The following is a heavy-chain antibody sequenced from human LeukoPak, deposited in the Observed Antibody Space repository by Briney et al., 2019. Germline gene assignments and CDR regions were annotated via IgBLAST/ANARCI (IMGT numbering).Heavy chain of an antibody. D-gene: IGHD5-24*01. CDR2: IYYSGST. J-gene: IGHJ4*02. Sequence: PSETLSLTCTVSGGSISSGGYYWSWIRQHPGKGLEWIGYIYYSGSTYYNPSLKSRVTISVDTSKNQFSLKLSSVTAADTAVYYCARDRDGYGYFDYWGQGTLVTVSS. CDR3: ARDRDGYGYFDY. V-gene: IGHV4-31*03. CDR1: GGSISSGGYY.